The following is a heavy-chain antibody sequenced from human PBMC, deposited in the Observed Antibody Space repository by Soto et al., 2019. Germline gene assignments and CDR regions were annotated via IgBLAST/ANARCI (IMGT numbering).Heavy chain of an antibody. J-gene: IGHJ4*02. V-gene: IGHV3-9*01. CDR3: AKAYLHSYDSSGIDY. Sequence: EVQLVESGGGLVQPGRSLRLSCAASGFTFDDYAMHWVRQAPGKGLEWVSGISWNSGSIGYADSVKGRFTISRDNAKNSLYLQMNSLRAEDTALYYCAKAYLHSYDSSGIDYWGQGTLVTVSS. D-gene: IGHD3-22*01. CDR1: GFTFDDYA. CDR2: ISWNSGSI.